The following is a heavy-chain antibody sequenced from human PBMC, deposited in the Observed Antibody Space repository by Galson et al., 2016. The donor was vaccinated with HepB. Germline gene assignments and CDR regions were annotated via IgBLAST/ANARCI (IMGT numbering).Heavy chain of an antibody. CDR1: GFTLDHYA. CDR2: ISWNSGSI. J-gene: IGHJ3*02. CDR3: AKDSGAYYYDSSGYRHNAFEI. Sequence: SLRLSCAASGFTLDHYAMHWVRQAPGKGLEWVSGISWNSGSIGYADSVKGRFTISRDNAKNSLYLQMNSLRAGDTALYYCAKDSGAYYYDSSGYRHNAFEIWGQGTMVTVSS. D-gene: IGHD3-22*01. V-gene: IGHV3-9*01.